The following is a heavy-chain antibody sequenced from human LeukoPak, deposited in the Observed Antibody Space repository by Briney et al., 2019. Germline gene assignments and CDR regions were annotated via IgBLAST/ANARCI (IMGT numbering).Heavy chain of an antibody. V-gene: IGHV3-30*18. CDR3: AKCSGWYYFDY. Sequence: PGGSLRLSCTVSGVSFITYNMNWVRQAPGKGLEWVGVISYDGSNKYYAAPVKGRSTISRDNSKNTLYLQMNSLRAEDTAVYYCAKCSGWYYFDYWGQGTLVTVSS. CDR1: GVSFITYN. D-gene: IGHD6-19*01. CDR2: ISYDGSNK. J-gene: IGHJ4*02.